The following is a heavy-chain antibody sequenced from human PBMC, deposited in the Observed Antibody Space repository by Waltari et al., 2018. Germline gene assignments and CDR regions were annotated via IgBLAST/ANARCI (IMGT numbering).Heavy chain of an antibody. CDR3: ARDGGRSGIYH. D-gene: IGHD6-19*01. J-gene: IGHJ5*02. Sequence: QVQLVQSGAEVKKPGASVQVSCEASGYTFSSYSITWVRQAPGQGLEWMGWISSYNGNTNYAPGFQGRVTMTMEKATSTAYMELRSLRFDDTAVYYCARDGGRSGIYHWGQGTLVTVSS. CDR1: GYTFSSYS. CDR2: ISSYNGNT. V-gene: IGHV1-18*01.